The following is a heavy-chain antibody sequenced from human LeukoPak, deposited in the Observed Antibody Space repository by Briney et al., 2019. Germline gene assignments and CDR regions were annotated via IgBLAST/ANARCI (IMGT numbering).Heavy chain of an antibody. CDR1: GGSFSGYY. V-gene: IGHV4-34*01. CDR2: INHSGST. CDR3: ARGRGWFDP. J-gene: IGHJ5*02. Sequence: SETLSLTCAVYGGSFSGYYWSWIRQPPGKGLEWIGEINHSGSTNYNPSLKSRVTISVDTSKNQFSLKLSSVTAADTAVYYCARGRGWFDPWGQGTLVTVSS.